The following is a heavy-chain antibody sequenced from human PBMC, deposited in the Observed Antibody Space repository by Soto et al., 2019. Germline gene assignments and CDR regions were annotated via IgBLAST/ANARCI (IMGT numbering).Heavy chain of an antibody. CDR1: GGNFGSYA. V-gene: IGHV1-69*13. D-gene: IGHD6-19*01. CDR3: ARVLGSGWTTTVDY. J-gene: IGHJ4*01. CDR2: IIPIFGTA. Sequence: SVKASCKDTGGNFGSYAISWLRQASGQGLEWMGGIIPIFGTANYAQKFQGRVTITADESTSTAYMELSSLRSEDRAVYYCARVLGSGWTTTVDYWG.